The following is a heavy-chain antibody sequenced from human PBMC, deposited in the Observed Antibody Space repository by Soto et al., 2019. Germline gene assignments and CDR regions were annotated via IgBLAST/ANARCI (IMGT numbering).Heavy chain of an antibody. CDR3: AKDPYYDYIWGSYRPYYFDY. D-gene: IGHD3-16*02. J-gene: IGHJ4*02. CDR2: ISYDGSNK. Sequence: PGGSLRLSCAASGFTFSSYGMHWVRQAPGKGLEWVAVISYDGSNKYYADSVKGRFTISRDNSKNTLYLQMNSLRAEDTAVYYCAKDPYYDYIWGSYRPYYFDYWGQGTLVTVSS. V-gene: IGHV3-30*18. CDR1: GFTFSSYG.